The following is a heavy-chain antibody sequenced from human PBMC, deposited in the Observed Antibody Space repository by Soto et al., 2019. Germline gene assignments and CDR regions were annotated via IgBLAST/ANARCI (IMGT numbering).Heavy chain of an antibody. V-gene: IGHV6-1*01. Sequence: PSQTLSLTCAISGDSVSSNSAAWNWIRQSPSRGLEWLGRTYYRSKWYNDYAVSVKSRITINPDTSKNQFSLQLNSVTPEDTAVYYCARDPSGVVVVAAKEGRAFDIWGQGTTVTVSS. CDR2: TYYRSKWYN. J-gene: IGHJ3*02. CDR3: ARDPSGVVVVAAKEGRAFDI. CDR1: GDSVSSNSAA. D-gene: IGHD2-15*01.